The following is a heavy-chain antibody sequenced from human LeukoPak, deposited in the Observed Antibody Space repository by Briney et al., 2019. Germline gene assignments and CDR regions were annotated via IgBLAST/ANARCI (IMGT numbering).Heavy chain of an antibody. D-gene: IGHD2-2*02. Sequence: SVKVSCKASGGTVSRHPISWVRQAPGQGLEWMGGIIPIFGTANYAQKFQGRVTITADESTSTAYMELSSLRSEDTAVYYCARDRPGRYCSTISCYSASPFDPWGQGTLVTVSS. J-gene: IGHJ5*02. CDR3: ARDRPGRYCSTISCYSASPFDP. CDR1: GGTVSRHP. V-gene: IGHV1-69*13. CDR2: IIPIFGTA.